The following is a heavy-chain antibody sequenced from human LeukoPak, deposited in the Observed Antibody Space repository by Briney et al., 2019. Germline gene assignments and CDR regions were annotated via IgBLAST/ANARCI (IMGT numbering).Heavy chain of an antibody. CDR1: GFTFRTYW. V-gene: IGHV3-7*01. CDR2: IKQDGNER. D-gene: IGHD4-11*01. J-gene: IGHJ4*02. CDR3: ARSSPVTPDY. Sequence: GGSLRLSCAASGFTFRTYWMSWVRQAPGKGLEWVANIKQDGNERYYVDSVKGRFTISRDNAKNSLDLQMNSLRAEDTAVYYCARSSPVTPDYWGQGTLVTVSS.